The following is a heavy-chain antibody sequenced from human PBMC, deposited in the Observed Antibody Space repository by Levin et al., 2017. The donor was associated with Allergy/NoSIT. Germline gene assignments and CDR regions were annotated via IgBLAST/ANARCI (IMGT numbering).Heavy chain of an antibody. CDR1: GGSISSGDYY. CDR2: IYYSGST. Sequence: SETLSLTCTVSGGSISSGDYYWSWIRQPPGKGLEWIGYIYYSGSTYYNPSLKSRVTISVDTSKNQFSLKLSSVTAADTAVYYCARCSSTLYGWFDPWGQGTLVTVSS. J-gene: IGHJ5*02. D-gene: IGHD2-2*01. V-gene: IGHV4-30-4*01. CDR3: ARCSSTLYGWFDP.